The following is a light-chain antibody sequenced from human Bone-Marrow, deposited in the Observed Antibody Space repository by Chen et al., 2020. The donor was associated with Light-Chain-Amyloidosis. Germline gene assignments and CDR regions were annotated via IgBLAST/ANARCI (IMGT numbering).Light chain of an antibody. V-gene: IGLV3-1*01. CDR1: KLGDRY. J-gene: IGLJ2*01. Sequence: SYELTQPPSVSVSPGQTASTTCSGDKLGDRYTYWYQLKSGQSPVLVIYEEKMRPSGIPERFSGCNSGNTATLTISGTQPMGEADYYWQAWDSSTVIFGGGTKLTVL. CDR2: EEK. CDR3: QAWDSSTVI.